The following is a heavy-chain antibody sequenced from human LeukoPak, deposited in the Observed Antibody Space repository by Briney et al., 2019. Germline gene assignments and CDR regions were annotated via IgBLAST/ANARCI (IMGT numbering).Heavy chain of an antibody. CDR2: IWYDGSNK. Sequence: GGSLRLSCAASGFTFSSYAMSWVRQAPGKGLEWVAVIWYDGSNKYYADSVKGRFTISRDNSKNTLYLQMNSLRAEDTAVYYCARESQYYYDSSGFNWFDPWGQGTLVTVSS. CDR1: GFTFSSYA. V-gene: IGHV3-33*08. D-gene: IGHD3-22*01. J-gene: IGHJ5*02. CDR3: ARESQYYYDSSGFNWFDP.